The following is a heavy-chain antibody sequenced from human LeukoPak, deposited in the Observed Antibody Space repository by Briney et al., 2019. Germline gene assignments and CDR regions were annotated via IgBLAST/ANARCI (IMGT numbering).Heavy chain of an antibody. J-gene: IGHJ4*02. D-gene: IGHD3-9*01. Sequence: GGSLRLSCAASGFTFSSYSMNWVRQAPGKGLEWVSSISSSSSYIYYVDSVKGRFTISRDNAKNSLYLQMNSLRAEDTAVYYCARTLHYTLTGYYYFYFDYWGQGTLVTVSS. CDR2: ISSSSSYI. V-gene: IGHV3-21*01. CDR3: ARTLHYTLTGYYYFYFDY. CDR1: GFTFSSYS.